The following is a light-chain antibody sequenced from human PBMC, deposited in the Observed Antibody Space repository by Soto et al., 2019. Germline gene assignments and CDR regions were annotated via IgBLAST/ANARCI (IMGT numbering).Light chain of an antibody. J-gene: IGLJ3*02. CDR2: GNS. CDR1: SSNIGAGYD. Sequence: QSVLTQPPSVSGAPGQRVTISCTGSSSNIGAGYDVHWYQQLPGTVPKLLIYGNSNRPSGVPDRFSGSKSGTSASLAITALQAEDEADYYCHSYDSSLSGAVFGGGTKVTVL. CDR3: HSYDSSLSGAV. V-gene: IGLV1-40*01.